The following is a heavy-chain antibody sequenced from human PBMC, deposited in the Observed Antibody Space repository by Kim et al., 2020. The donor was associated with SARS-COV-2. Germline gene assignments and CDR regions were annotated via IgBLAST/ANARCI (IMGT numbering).Heavy chain of an antibody. CDR3: ARQLENSGFYSYFDY. V-gene: IGHV4-59*08. Sequence: SLKSRVTIAVDTSKNQFSLKLSSVTAADTAVYYCARQLENSGFYSYFDYWGQGTLVTVSS. J-gene: IGHJ4*02. D-gene: IGHD3-22*01.